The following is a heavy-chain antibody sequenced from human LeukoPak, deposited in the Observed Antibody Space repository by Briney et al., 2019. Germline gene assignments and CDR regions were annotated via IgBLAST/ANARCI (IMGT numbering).Heavy chain of an antibody. CDR3: ARDLVTVTKGFDI. V-gene: IGHV4-59*11. CDR2: ISHIGST. J-gene: IGHJ3*02. CDR1: GASITGHY. D-gene: IGHD4-17*01. Sequence: SETLSLTCTVSGASITGHYLTWIRQPPGNGLEWIGYISHIGSTNYNPSLKSRVTISVDTSKNQFSLKLTSVTAADTAVYYCARDLVTVTKGFDIWGQGTMVSVSS.